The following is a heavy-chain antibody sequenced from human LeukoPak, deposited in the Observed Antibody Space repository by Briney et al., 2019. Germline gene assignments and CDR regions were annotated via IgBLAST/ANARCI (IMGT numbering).Heavy chain of an antibody. CDR3: ARGNIVVVPAAIYYMDV. Sequence: GASVKVCCKTSGYTFSSYVISWVRQAPGQGLEWMGGIIPIFGTANYAQKFQGRVTITTDESTSTAYMELSSLRSEDTAVYYCARGNIVVVPAAIYYMDVWGKGTTVTVSS. V-gene: IGHV1-69*05. CDR1: GYTFSSYV. D-gene: IGHD2-2*01. CDR2: IIPIFGTA. J-gene: IGHJ6*03.